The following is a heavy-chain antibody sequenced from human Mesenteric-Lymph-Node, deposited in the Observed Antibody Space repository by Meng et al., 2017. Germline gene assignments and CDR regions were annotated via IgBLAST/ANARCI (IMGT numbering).Heavy chain of an antibody. CDR1: GGTFSSYA. CDR3: ARDLGSGWYWDEFDY. CDR2: IIPIFGTA. V-gene: IGHV1-69*05. Sequence: SVKVSCKASGGTFSSYAISWVRQAPGQGLEWMGGIIPIFGTANYAQKFQGRVTITTDESTSTAYMELSSLRSEDTAVYYCARDLGSGWYWDEFDYWGQGTLVTVSS. D-gene: IGHD6-19*01. J-gene: IGHJ4*02.